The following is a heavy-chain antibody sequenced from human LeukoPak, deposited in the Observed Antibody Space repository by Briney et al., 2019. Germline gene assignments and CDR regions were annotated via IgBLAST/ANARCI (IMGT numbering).Heavy chain of an antibody. D-gene: IGHD3-3*01. J-gene: IGHJ6*02. CDR2: INPNSGGT. CDR3: ARLKRYYDFWTPGMDV. Sequence: GASVKCSCKASGYTFTGYYMRWVRQAPGQGLEWMGWINPNSGGTNYAQKTQGRVTMTRDTSISTAYMELSRLRSDDTAVYYCARLKRYYDFWTPGMDVWGQGTTVTVSS. V-gene: IGHV1-2*02. CDR1: GYTFTGYY.